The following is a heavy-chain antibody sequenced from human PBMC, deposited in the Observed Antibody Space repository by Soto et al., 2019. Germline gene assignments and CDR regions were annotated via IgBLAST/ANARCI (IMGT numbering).Heavy chain of an antibody. Sequence: AAAFTSSNHGIRRVRQAPGKGLEWISYIRSSSSTSYYAYSVKGRFPISRDNAKNSVYLQMNSLRVEDTAVYYRARLDYRSSSYGTAVWGKGTTVPVSS. CDR3: ARLDYRSSSYGTAV. V-gene: IGHV3-48*01. CDR2: IRSSSSTS. CDR1: AFTSSNHG. D-gene: IGHD6-6*01. J-gene: IGHJ6*04.